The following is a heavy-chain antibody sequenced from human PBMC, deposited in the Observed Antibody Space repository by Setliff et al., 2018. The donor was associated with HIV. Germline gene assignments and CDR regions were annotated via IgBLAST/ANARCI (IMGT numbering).Heavy chain of an antibody. Sequence: SETLSLTCTVSRGSISTYYWNWIRQSPGKGLEWIGYINMSGKTTYSPSLKSRVTMSVDTSKNNFSLRLTSVTAADTAVYYCMREGDKMIRGNSWSDYWGQGTLVTVS. J-gene: IGHJ4*02. CDR3: MREGDKMIRGNSWSDY. CDR2: INMSGKT. D-gene: IGHD3-10*01. V-gene: IGHV4-4*09. CDR1: RGSISTYY.